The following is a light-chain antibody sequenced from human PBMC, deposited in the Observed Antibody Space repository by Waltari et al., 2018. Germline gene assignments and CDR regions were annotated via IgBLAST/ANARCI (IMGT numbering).Light chain of an antibody. CDR1: QDVNSN. CDR2: GAS. J-gene: IGKJ3*01. V-gene: IGKV3-15*01. CDR3: QQYNKWPPT. Sequence: EVVMTHFPATLSVSPGERAIISCRATQDVNSNLAWYQQKPGQAPSLLIHGASTRATGIAARFSGSGSGTEFTLTISSLQSEDFALYFCQQYNKWPPTFGPGTKVAIK.